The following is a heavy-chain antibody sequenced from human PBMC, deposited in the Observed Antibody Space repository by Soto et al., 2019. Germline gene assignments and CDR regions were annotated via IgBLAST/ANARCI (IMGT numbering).Heavy chain of an antibody. CDR3: AKVSGYYRLGIDY. Sequence: QVQLVESGGGVVQPGRSLRLSCAASGFTFSSYGMHWVRQAPGKGLEWVAVISYDGSNKYYADSVKGRFTISRDNSKNTLYLQMNSLRAKDTAVYYCAKVSGYYRLGIDYWGQGTLVTVSS. D-gene: IGHD3-22*01. CDR1: GFTFSSYG. CDR2: ISYDGSNK. J-gene: IGHJ4*02. V-gene: IGHV3-30*18.